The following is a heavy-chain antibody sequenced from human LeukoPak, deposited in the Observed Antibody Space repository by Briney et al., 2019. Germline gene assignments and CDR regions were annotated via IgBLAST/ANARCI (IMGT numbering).Heavy chain of an antibody. CDR3: ARGAPGLELGRHWFDP. J-gene: IGHJ5*02. CDR1: GYTFTSYG. D-gene: IGHD1-7*01. CDR2: ISAYYGNT. V-gene: IGHV1-18*01. Sequence: ASVKVSCKASGYTFTSYGISWVRQAPGQGLEWMGWISAYYGNTNYAQKLQGRVTMTTDTSTSTAYMELRSLRSDDTAVYYCARGAPGLELGRHWFDPWGQGTLVTVSS.